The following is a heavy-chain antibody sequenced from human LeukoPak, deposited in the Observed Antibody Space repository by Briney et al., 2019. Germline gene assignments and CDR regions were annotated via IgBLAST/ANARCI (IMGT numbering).Heavy chain of an antibody. CDR3: AGQLWFGELFFDY. V-gene: IGHV4-59*01. D-gene: IGHD3-10*01. J-gene: IGHJ4*02. Sequence: SETLSLTCTVSGGSISSYYWSWIRQPPGKGLEWIGYIYYSGSTNYNPSLKSRVTLSVDTPKNQFSLKLSSVTAADTAVYYCAGQLWFGELFFDYWGQGTLVTVSS. CDR1: GGSISSYY. CDR2: IYYSGST.